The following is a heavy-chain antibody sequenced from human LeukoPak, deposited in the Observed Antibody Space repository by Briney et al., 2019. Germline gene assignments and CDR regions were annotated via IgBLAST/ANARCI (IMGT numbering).Heavy chain of an antibody. D-gene: IGHD3-10*01. CDR3: AGVRVGLLGIYYFDY. Sequence: GASVKVSCKTSGYTFTEYNINWVRQAPGQGLEWMGWISVYNDKTNYGQKFQGRVSMTTDTSTSTAYMDLRSLRSDDTAVYCAGVRVGLLGIYYFDYWGQGTLVTVSS. CDR1: GYTFTEYN. V-gene: IGHV1-18*01. CDR2: ISVYNDKT. J-gene: IGHJ4*02.